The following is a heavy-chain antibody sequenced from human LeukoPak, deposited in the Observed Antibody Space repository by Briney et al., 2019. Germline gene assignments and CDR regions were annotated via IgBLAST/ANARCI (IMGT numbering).Heavy chain of an antibody. CDR1: GGSISSYY. Sequence: SETLSLTCTVSGGSISSYYWSWIRQPPGKGLEWIGYIYYSGSTNYNPSLKSRVTVSVDTSKNQFSLKLSSVTAADTAVYYCARTNRTIDYWGQGTLVTVSS. V-gene: IGHV4-59*01. D-gene: IGHD1-14*01. CDR3: ARTNRTIDY. CDR2: IYYSGST. J-gene: IGHJ4*02.